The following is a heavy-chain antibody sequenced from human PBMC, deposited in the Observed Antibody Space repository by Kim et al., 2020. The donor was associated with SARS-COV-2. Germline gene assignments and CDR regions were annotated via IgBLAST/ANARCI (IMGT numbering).Heavy chain of an antibody. V-gene: IGHV4-31*03. CDR1: GGSISSGGYY. D-gene: IGHD3-22*01. J-gene: IGHJ4*02. CDR3: ARVSHSSGYYPVDY. CDR2: IYYSGST. Sequence: SETLSLTCTVSGGSISSGGYYWSWIRQHPVKGLEWIGYIYYSGSTYYNPSLKSRVTISVDTSKNQFSLKLSSVTAADTAVYYCARVSHSSGYYPVDYWGQGILVTVSS.